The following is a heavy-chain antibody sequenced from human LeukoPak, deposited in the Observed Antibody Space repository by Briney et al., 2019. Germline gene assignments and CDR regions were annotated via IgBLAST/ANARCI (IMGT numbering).Heavy chain of an antibody. CDR3: ARFASSWFPFDY. V-gene: IGHV1-46*01. CDR2: INPSGGST. CDR1: GYTFTSYY. J-gene: IGHJ4*02. D-gene: IGHD6-13*01. Sequence: ASVKVSCKASGYTFTSYYMHWVRQAPGQGLEWMGIINPSGGSTSYAQKFQGRVTMTRDTSTSTVYMELSSLRSEDTAVYYCARFASSWFPFDYWGQGTLVTISS.